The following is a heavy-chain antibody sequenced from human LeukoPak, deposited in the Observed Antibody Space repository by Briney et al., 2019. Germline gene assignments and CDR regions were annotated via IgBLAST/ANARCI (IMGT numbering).Heavy chain of an antibody. CDR1: GFTFSSYS. CDR3: ARDYGDYAGEFDY. J-gene: IGHJ4*02. D-gene: IGHD4-17*01. Sequence: NPGGSLRLSCTASGFTFSSYSMNWVRQAPGKGLEWVSSISSSSSYIYYADSVKGRFTISRDNAKNSLYLQMNSLRAEDTAVYYCARDYGDYAGEFDYWGQGTLVTVSS. V-gene: IGHV3-21*01. CDR2: ISSSSSYI.